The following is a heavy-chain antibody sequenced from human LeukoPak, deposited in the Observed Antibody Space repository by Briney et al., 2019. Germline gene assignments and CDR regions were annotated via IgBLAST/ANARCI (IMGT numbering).Heavy chain of an antibody. V-gene: IGHV3-7*01. CDR2: IKQDGSEK. Sequence: GGSLRLSCAASAFSLSDYWMSWVRQTPGKGLEWVPNIKQDGSEKYYVGSVKGRFTISRDNVKNALYLQMNSLRVEDTGVYYCVRGAYYAAYWGQGTLVTVSS. CDR1: AFSLSDYW. J-gene: IGHJ4*02. D-gene: IGHD2/OR15-2a*01. CDR3: VRGAYYAAY.